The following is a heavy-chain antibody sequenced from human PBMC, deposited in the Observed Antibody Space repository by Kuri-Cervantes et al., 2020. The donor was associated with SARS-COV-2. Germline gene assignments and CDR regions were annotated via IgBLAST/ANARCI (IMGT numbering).Heavy chain of an antibody. CDR1: GGSISSGSYY. CDR2: IYTSGST. J-gene: IGHJ4*02. Sequence: SETLSLTCTVSGGSISSGSYYWSWIRQPAGKGLEWIGRIYTSGSTNYNPSLKSRVTISVDTSKNQFSLKLGSVTAADTAVYYCARDRWELHDYWGQGTLVTVSS. CDR3: ARDRWELHDY. D-gene: IGHD1-26*01. V-gene: IGHV4-61*02.